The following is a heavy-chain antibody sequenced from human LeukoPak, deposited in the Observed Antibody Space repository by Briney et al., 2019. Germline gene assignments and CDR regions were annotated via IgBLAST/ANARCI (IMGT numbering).Heavy chain of an antibody. CDR3: ARDIGYYDSSGYYYAWPFDY. CDR1: GYTFTSYY. V-gene: IGHV1-46*01. J-gene: IGHJ4*02. Sequence: ASVKVSCKASGYTFTSYYMHWVRQAPGQGLEWMGIINPSGGSTSYAQKFQGRVTMTRDTSTSTVYMEPSSLRSEDTAVYYCARDIGYYDSSGYYYAWPFDYWGQGTLVTVSS. D-gene: IGHD3-22*01. CDR2: INPSGGST.